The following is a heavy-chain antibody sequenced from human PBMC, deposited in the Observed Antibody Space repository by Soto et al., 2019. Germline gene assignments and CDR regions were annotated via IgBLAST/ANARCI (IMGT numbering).Heavy chain of an antibody. CDR1: GFTFSGYG. J-gene: IGHJ4*02. V-gene: IGHV3-30*03. CDR2: ISYDGSNK. CDR3: ACNSSAWWFDY. Sequence: QVQLVESGGGVVQPGRSLRLSCAASGFTFSGYGMHWVRQAPGKGLEWVAVISYDGSNKYYADSVKGRFTISRDNSKNTLYLQMNSLRPEDTAVYYCACNSSAWWFDYWGQGTLVTVSS. D-gene: IGHD6-19*01.